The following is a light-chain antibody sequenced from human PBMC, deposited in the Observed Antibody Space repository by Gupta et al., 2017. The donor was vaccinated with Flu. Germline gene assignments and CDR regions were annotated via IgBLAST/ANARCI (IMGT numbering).Light chain of an antibody. CDR2: WAS. Sequence: NCKSSQSVLYSSKNNNYLAWYQQKPGQPPKLLIYWASTRESGVPDRFSGSGSGTDFTLTISSLQAEDVAVYYCQQYYTTPWTFGQGTKVEIK. CDR3: QQYYTTPWT. CDR1: QSVLYSSKNNNY. J-gene: IGKJ1*01. V-gene: IGKV4-1*01.